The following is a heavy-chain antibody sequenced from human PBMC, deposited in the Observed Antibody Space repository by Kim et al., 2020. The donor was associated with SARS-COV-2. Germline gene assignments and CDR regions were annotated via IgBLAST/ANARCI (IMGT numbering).Heavy chain of an antibody. D-gene: IGHD1-1*01. CDR2: TYYRSKWYN. J-gene: IGHJ4*02. CDR3: ARGGSWNIDY. V-gene: IGHV6-1*01. Sequence: SQTLSLTCAISGDSVSSNSAAWNWIRQYPSRGLEWLGRTYYRSKWYNNYAVSVKGRITVNPDTSKNQFSLQLSSVTPEDTAVYYCARGGSWNIDYWGQGTLVTVSS. CDR1: GDSVSSNSAA.